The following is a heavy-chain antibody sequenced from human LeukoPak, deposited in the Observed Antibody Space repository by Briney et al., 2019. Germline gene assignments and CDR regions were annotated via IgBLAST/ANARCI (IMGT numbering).Heavy chain of an antibody. D-gene: IGHD1-26*01. V-gene: IGHV3-7*01. CDR1: GFTFSSYW. CDR3: ASLGATRKFDY. CDR2: IKRDGSEK. J-gene: IGHJ4*02. Sequence: GGSLRVSCAASGFTFSSYWMSWVRQAPGNGLEWVANIKRDGSEKYYVDSVKGRFTISRDNAKNSLYLQMNSLRAEDTAVYYCASLGATRKFDYWGQGTLVTVSS.